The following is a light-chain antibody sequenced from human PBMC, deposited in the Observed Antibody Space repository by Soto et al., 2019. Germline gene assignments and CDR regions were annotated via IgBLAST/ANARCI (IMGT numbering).Light chain of an antibody. CDR1: SSDVGGYEY. J-gene: IGLJ1*01. CDR3: SSYRSSSTVIV. V-gene: IGLV2-14*01. CDR2: DVN. Sequence: QSAPTQPASVSGSPAQSITFPRTGTSSDVGGYEYVSWYQQLPGKAPKLMIYDVNNRPSGVSNRFSGSKSGDTASLTITGLQAEDEADYYCSSYRSSSTVIVFGSGTKVTVL.